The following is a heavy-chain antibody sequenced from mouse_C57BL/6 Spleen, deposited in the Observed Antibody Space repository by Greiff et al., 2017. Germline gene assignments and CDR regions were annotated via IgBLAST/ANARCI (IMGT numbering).Heavy chain of an antibody. CDR2: LYPGDGDT. Sequence: VQLQESGPELVKPGASVKISCKASGYAFSSSWMNWVKQRPGKGLEWIGRLYPGDGDTNYNGKFKGKATLTADKSSSTAYMQLSSLTSEDSAVXFCARDYGSTLFAYWGQGTLVTVSA. CDR3: ARDYGSTLFAY. D-gene: IGHD1-1*01. V-gene: IGHV1-82*01. CDR1: GYAFSSSW. J-gene: IGHJ3*01.